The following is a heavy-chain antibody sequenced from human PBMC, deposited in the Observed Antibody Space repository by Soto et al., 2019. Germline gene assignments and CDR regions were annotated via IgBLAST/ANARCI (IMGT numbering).Heavy chain of an antibody. CDR3: ARALYSSSFYWFDP. CDR1: GYTFTSYG. Sequence: ASVKVSCKASGYTFTSYGISWVRQAPGQGLEWMGWISAYNGNTNYAQKLQDRVTMTTDTSTSTAYMELRSLRSDDTAVYYCARALYSSSFYWFDPWGQGTLVTVSS. CDR2: ISAYNGNT. V-gene: IGHV1-18*04. D-gene: IGHD6-6*01. J-gene: IGHJ5*02.